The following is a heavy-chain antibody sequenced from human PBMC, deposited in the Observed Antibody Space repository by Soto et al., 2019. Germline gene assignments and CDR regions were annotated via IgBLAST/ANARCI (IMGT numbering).Heavy chain of an antibody. J-gene: IGHJ5*02. CDR2: ISAYNGNT. CDR1: GYTFTSYG. CDR3: ARSSPRDPWGWWFDP. Sequence: ASVKVSCKTSGYTFTSYGISWVRQAPGQGLEWMGWISAYNGNTNYAQKLQGRVTMTTDTSTSTAYMELRSLRSDDTAVYYCARSSPRDPWGWWFDPWGQGTLVTVSS. D-gene: IGHD3-16*01. V-gene: IGHV1-18*04.